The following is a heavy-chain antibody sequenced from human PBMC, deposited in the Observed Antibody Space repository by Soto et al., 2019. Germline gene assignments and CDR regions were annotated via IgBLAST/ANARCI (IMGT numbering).Heavy chain of an antibody. D-gene: IGHD6-19*01. J-gene: IGHJ6*02. Sequence: GWSLRLSCAASGFTFSSYAMHWVRQAPGKGLEWVAVISYDGSNKYYADSVKGRFTISRDNSKNTLYLQMNSLRAEDTAVYCCARHSSGWYFYYGMDVWGQGTTVTVS. CDR2: ISYDGSNK. V-gene: IGHV3-30-3*01. CDR3: ARHSSGWYFYYGMDV. CDR1: GFTFSSYA.